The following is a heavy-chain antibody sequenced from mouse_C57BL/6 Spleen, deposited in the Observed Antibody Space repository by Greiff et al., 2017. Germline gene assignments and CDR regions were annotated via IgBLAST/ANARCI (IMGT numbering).Heavy chain of an antibody. CDR1: GYTFTNYW. D-gene: IGHD1-1*01. J-gene: IGHJ2*01. CDR3: ARAGYYYGSRNFDY. V-gene: IGHV1-63*01. Sequence: VQLQQSGAELVRPGTSVKMSCKASGYTFTNYWIGWAKQRPGHGLEWIGDIYPGGGYTNYNEKFKGKATLTADKSSSTAYMELRSLTSEDTAVYYCARAGYYYGSRNFDYWGQGTTLTVSS. CDR2: IYPGGGYT.